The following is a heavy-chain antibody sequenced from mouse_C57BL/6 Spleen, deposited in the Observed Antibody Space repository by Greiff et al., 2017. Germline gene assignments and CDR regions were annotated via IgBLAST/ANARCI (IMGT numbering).Heavy chain of an antibody. CDR3: ARRYYASREDYFDY. CDR2: ISTGGSYT. V-gene: IGHV5-6*02. CDR1: GFTFSSYG. Sequence: EVMLVESGGDLVRPGGSLKLSCAASGFTFSSYGMSWVRQTPDQRLEWVATISTGGSYTYYPDSFKGRFTISRDNATNTLYLKMSSLKSEDTAMYYCARRYYASREDYFDYWGQGTTLTVSS. J-gene: IGHJ2*01. D-gene: IGHD1-1*01.